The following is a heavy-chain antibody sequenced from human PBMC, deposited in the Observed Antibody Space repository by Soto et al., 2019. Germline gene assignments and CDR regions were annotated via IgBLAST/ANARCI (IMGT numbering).Heavy chain of an antibody. Sequence: QVQLQESGPGLVKSSQTLSLTCTVSGGSISSWGNYWSWIRQHPGKGLEWLGYIYYSGSTNYNPSLKSRVTISVDTSKNQFSLKLNSVTAADTDGEYCARARMVRGIIYYYGMDVWGQGTTVTVSS. CDR1: GGSISSWGNY. J-gene: IGHJ6*02. CDR2: IYYSGST. V-gene: IGHV4-31*03. CDR3: ARARMVRGIIYYYGMDV. D-gene: IGHD3-10*01.